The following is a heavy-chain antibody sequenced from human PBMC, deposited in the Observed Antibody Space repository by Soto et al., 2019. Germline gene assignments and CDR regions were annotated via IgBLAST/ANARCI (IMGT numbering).Heavy chain of an antibody. V-gene: IGHV4-30-2*01. CDR2: IYHSGST. Sequence: SETLSLXCAVSGGSISSGGYSWSWIRQPPGKGLEWIGYIYHSGSTYYNPSLKSRVTISVDRSKNQFSLKLRSVTAADTAVYSCARGGAYCGGVWYTKPPMAVCGQATPVTVS. D-gene: IGHD2-21*02. CDR1: GGSISSGGYS. CDR3: ARGGAYCGGVWYTKPPMAV. J-gene: IGHJ6*02.